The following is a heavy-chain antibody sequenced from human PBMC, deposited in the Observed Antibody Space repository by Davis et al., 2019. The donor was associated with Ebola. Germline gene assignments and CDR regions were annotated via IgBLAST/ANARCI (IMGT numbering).Heavy chain of an antibody. CDR1: GGSISSYY. CDR3: ARDKDYGDYVNAFDI. J-gene: IGHJ3*02. D-gene: IGHD4-17*01. Sequence: PSETLSLTCTVSGGSISSYYWSWIRQPPGKGLEWIGYIYYSGSTYYNPSLKSRVTISVDTSKNQFSLKLSSVTAADTAVYYCARDKDYGDYVNAFDIWGQGTMVTVSS. CDR2: IYYSGST. V-gene: IGHV4-59*12.